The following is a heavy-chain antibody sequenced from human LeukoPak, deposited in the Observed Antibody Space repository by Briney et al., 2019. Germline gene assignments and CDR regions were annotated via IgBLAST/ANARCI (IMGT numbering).Heavy chain of an antibody. CDR1: GFAFSNYA. V-gene: IGHV3-23*01. CDR2: SSGIGSNI. Sequence: GGSLRLSCAASGFAFSNYAMTWVRQAPGKGLEWVSSSSGIGSNIYYADSVKGRFTISRDNSKNTLHVQMNSLRAEDTAIYYCATNRDGYNYWGQGTLVTVSS. CDR3: ATNRDGYNY. D-gene: IGHD5-24*01. J-gene: IGHJ4*02.